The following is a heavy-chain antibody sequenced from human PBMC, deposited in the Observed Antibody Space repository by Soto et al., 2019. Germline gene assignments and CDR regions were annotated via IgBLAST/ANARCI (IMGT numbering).Heavy chain of an antibody. D-gene: IGHD3-9*01. CDR2: ISGSGIST. J-gene: IGHJ4*02. CDR3: AKEPVGPDWYFDY. Sequence: PGGSLRLSCAASGFTFRSYAMSWVRQAPGKGLEWVSGISGSGISTHYADSVKGRFTVSRDNSKNTLYLQMNSLRAEDTAVYNCAKEPVGPDWYFDYWGQGTLVTVSS. V-gene: IGHV3-23*01. CDR1: GFTFRSYA.